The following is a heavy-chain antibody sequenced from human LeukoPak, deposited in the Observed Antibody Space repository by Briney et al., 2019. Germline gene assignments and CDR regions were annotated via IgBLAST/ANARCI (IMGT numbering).Heavy chain of an antibody. V-gene: IGHV4-39*07. CDR1: GGSISSSSYY. Sequence: SETLSLTCTVSGGSISSSSYYWGWIRQPPGKGLEWIGSIYYSGSTYYNPSPKSRVTISVDTSKNQFSLKLSSVTAADTAVYYCARTTRDLLRRNWFDPWGQGTLVTVSS. CDR2: IYYSGST. D-gene: IGHD3-3*01. CDR3: ARTTRDLLRRNWFDP. J-gene: IGHJ5*02.